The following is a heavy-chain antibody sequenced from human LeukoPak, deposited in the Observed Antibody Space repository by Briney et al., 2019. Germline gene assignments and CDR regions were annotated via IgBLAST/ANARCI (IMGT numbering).Heavy chain of an antibody. CDR2: IYYSGST. CDR1: GGSVNSAGYY. CDR3: ARQGVRSSAFDI. Sequence: SETLSLTCTVSGGSVNSAGYYWTWIRQPPGKGLEWLGYIYYSGSTYYNPSLKSRVTISVDTSKNQFSLKLSSVTAADTAVYYCARQGVRSSAFDIWGQGTMVTVSS. J-gene: IGHJ3*02. V-gene: IGHV4-39*01. D-gene: IGHD3-10*01.